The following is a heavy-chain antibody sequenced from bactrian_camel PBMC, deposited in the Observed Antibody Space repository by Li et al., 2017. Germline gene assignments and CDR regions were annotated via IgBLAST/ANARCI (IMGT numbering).Heavy chain of an antibody. D-gene: IGHD4*01. J-gene: IGHJ6*01. Sequence: VQLVESGGGSVQVGGSLTLSCVASGDTIGRYCMGWFRQVPDREREGVAGIESDGSTSYADSVKGRFTISQDSAKDTVYLQMNSLKAEDTAMYYCAADLRLSCSIWAGDYYSWGQGTQVTVS. CDR1: GDTIGRYC. V-gene: IGHV3S9*01. CDR3: AADLRLSCSIWAGDYYS. CDR2: IESDGST.